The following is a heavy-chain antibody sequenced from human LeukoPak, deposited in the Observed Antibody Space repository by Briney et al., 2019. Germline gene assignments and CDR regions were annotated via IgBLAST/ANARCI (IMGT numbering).Heavy chain of an antibody. Sequence: PGGSLRLSCAASGFTFSSYWMHWVRQAPGKGLVWVSRINSDGSSTSYADSVKGRLTISRDNAKNTLYLQMNSLRAEDTAVYYCARDGYYDSSGYYYFPWYFDLWGRGTLVTVSS. CDR3: ARDGYYDSSGYYYFPWYFDL. V-gene: IGHV3-74*01. D-gene: IGHD3-22*01. CDR2: INSDGSST. CDR1: GFTFSSYW. J-gene: IGHJ2*01.